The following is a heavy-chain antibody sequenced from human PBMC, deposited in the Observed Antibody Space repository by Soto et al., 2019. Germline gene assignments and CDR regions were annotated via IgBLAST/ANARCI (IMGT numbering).Heavy chain of an antibody. D-gene: IGHD6-6*01. CDR2: IYYSGST. Sequence: LSLTCTVSGGSISSGGYYWSWIRQHPGKGLEWIGYIYYSGSTYYNPSLKSRVTISVDTSKNQFSPKLSSVTAADTAVYYCARENYSSSSPYYYYYGMDVWGQGTTVTVSS. CDR1: GGSISSGGYY. V-gene: IGHV4-31*03. J-gene: IGHJ6*02. CDR3: ARENYSSSSPYYYYYGMDV.